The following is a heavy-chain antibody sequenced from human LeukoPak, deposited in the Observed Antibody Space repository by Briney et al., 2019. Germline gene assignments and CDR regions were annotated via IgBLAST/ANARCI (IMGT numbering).Heavy chain of an antibody. V-gene: IGHV4-34*01. CDR1: GVSFSGYY. CDR2: INHSGST. Sequence: PSETLSLTCAVYGVSFSGYYWSWIRQPPGKGLEWIGEINHSGSTYYNPSLKSRVTISVDTSKNQFSLKLSSVTAADTAVYYCARTVYYDYGSGSYYIPFFDYWGQGTLVTVSS. CDR3: ARTVYYDYGSGSYYIPFFDY. D-gene: IGHD3-10*01. J-gene: IGHJ4*02.